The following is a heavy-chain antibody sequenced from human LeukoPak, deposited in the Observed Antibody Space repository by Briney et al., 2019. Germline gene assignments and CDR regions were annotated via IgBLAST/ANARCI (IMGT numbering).Heavy chain of an antibody. D-gene: IGHD5-24*01. J-gene: IGHJ4*02. CDR3: ARGDLEDGYNLDY. CDR1: GYTFTSYD. V-gene: IGHV1-8*01. Sequence: GASVKVSCKASGYTFTSYDINWVRQATGQGLEWMGWMNPNSGNTGYAQKFQGWVTMTRDTSISTAYTELSRLRSDDTAVCYCARGDLEDGYNLDYWGQGTLVTVSS. CDR2: MNPNSGNT.